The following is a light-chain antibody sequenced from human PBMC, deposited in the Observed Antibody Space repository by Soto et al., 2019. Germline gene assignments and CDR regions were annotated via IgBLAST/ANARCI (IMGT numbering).Light chain of an antibody. CDR1: QTIITY. Sequence: DIQMTQSPSSLSASVGGEVTITCRASQTIITYLNWYQLKPGKPPRLLIYAASSLQSGVPSRFSGSGSGTDFTLTISSLQPEDFATYSCQQSYNSPQTFGQGTKADIK. CDR3: QQSYNSPQT. J-gene: IGKJ1*01. CDR2: AAS. V-gene: IGKV1-39*01.